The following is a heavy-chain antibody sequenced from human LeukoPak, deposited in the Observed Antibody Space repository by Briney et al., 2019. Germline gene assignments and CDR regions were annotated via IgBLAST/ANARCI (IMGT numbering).Heavy chain of an antibody. V-gene: IGHV3-23*01. D-gene: IGHD2-2*01. CDR1: GFIFRSYA. CDR2: ISGSGGST. J-gene: IGHJ6*03. Sequence: GGSLRLSCAASGFIFRSYAMIWVRQAPGKGLEWVSSISGSGGSTYYADSVKGRFTISRDNSKNTVYLQMNTLRDEDTDLYDSAKDEGYCSGTSCYYMDVWGKGTTVTVSS. CDR3: AKDEGYCSGTSCYYMDV.